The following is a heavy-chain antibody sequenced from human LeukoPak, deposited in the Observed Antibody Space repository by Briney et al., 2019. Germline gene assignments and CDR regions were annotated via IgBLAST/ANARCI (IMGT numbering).Heavy chain of an antibody. J-gene: IGHJ4*02. Sequence: SETLTLTCTVSGGSISSSSYYWGWIRQPPGKGLEWIGSIYYSGSTYYNPSLKGRVTISVDTSKNQFSLKLSSVTAADTAVYYCARHDNILTGYDRFDYWGQGALVTVSS. CDR1: GGSISSSSYY. V-gene: IGHV4-39*01. D-gene: IGHD3-9*01. CDR3: ARHDNILTGYDRFDY. CDR2: IYYSGST.